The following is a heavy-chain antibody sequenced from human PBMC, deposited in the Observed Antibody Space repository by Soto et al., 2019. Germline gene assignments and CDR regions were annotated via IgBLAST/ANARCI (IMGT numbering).Heavy chain of an antibody. J-gene: IGHJ3*01. D-gene: IGHD1-1*01. Sequence: DVPLVESGGGLIQPGESLRLSCGAFGFTISGKKYVAWVRQAPGKGLEWVSALYDIDGSFYADSLKGRFTTSSDSSKTTVYLQMNDLRPDDTAVYYCATWHEREHAYDVWGLGTTVTVSS. CDR2: LYDIDGS. V-gene: IGHV3-53*01. CDR3: ATWHEREHAYDV. CDR1: GFTISGKKY.